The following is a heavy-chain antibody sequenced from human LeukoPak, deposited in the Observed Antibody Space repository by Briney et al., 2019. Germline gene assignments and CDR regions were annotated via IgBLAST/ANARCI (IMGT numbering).Heavy chain of an antibody. Sequence: GGSLRLSCAASGFTVSNNYMSWVRQAPGKGLEWVSVIYSGASTYYADSVKGRFTISRDNSKNTLYLQMNSLRAEDTAINYCARNFLLRYLDYWGQGTLVTVSS. CDR3: ARNFLLRYLDY. CDR1: GFTVSNNY. CDR2: IYSGAST. V-gene: IGHV3-66*01. J-gene: IGHJ4*02. D-gene: IGHD3-9*01.